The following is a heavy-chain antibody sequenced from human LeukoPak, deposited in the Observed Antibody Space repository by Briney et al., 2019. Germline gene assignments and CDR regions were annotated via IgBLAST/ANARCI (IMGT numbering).Heavy chain of an antibody. V-gene: IGHV3-23*01. CDR3: AKPLNYDILTGYDY. CDR1: GFTFRNYA. CDR2: ISGSGGST. D-gene: IGHD3-9*01. Sequence: GGSLRLSCAASGFTFRNYAMNWVRQAPGKGLEWVSAISGSGGSTYYADSVKGRFTISRDNSKNTLYLQMNSLRAEDTAVYYCAKPLNYDILTGYDYWGQGTLVTVSS. J-gene: IGHJ4*02.